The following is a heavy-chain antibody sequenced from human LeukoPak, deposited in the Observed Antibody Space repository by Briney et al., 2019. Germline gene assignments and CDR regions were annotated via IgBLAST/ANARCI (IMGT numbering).Heavy chain of an antibody. V-gene: IGHV4-59*01. CDR2: IYYSGST. Sequence: SETLSLTCTVSGGSISSYYWSWIRQPPGKGLEWIGYIYYSGSTNYNPSLKSRVTISVDTSKNQFSLKLSSVTAADTAVYYCARFVGSSWLAFDIWGQGTMVTVSS. J-gene: IGHJ3*02. CDR1: GGSISSYY. D-gene: IGHD6-13*01. CDR3: ARFVGSSWLAFDI.